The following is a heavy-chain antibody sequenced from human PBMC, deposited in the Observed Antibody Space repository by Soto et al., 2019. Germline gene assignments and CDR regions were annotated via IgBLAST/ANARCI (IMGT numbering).Heavy chain of an antibody. CDR1: GYTFTSYG. V-gene: IGHV1-18*01. J-gene: IGHJ6*02. D-gene: IGHD3-10*01. Sequence: QVQLVQSGAEVKKPGASVKVSCKASGYTFTSYGISWVRQAPGQGLEWMGWISAYNGNTNYAQKLQGRVTMTTDTVTXTXFMELRSLRSDDTAVYYCARGGYYGSGSYYVDGMDVWGQGTTVTVSS. CDR3: ARGGYYGSGSYYVDGMDV. CDR2: ISAYNGNT.